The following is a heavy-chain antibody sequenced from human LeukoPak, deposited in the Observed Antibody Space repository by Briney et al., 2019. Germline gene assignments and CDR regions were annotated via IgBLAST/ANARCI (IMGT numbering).Heavy chain of an antibody. CDR3: AVGRRTDFDY. D-gene: IGHD1-26*01. V-gene: IGHV1-2*02. J-gene: IGHJ4*02. CDR1: GYTFTDYY. CDR2: INPNSGGT. Sequence: ASVKVSCKASGYTFTDYYIHWVRQAPGQGLEWMGWINPNSGGTNYAQNFQGRVTMTRDTYITTAYMDLSRLRLDDTAVYYCAVGRRTDFDYWGQGTLVTVSS.